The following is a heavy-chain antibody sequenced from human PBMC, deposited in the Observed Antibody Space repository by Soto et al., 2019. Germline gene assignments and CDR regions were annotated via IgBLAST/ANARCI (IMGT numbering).Heavy chain of an antibody. V-gene: IGHV4-34*01. D-gene: IGHD6-6*01. CDR1: SGSFSGYY. CDR2: ISQSGNT. Sequence: SETLSLTCSIYSGSFSGYYWSWIRQPPGKGLEWIGEISQSGNTNYSPSLKSRVSISIDTSKKQFSLNLASVSAADTAVYYCARAPKVSGSSQTRPDFWSQGTLVTVSS. CDR3: ARAPKVSGSSQTRPDF. J-gene: IGHJ4*02.